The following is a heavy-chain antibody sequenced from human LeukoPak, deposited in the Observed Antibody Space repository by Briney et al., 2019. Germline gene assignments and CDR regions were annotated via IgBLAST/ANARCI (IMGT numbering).Heavy chain of an antibody. D-gene: IGHD1-7*01. Sequence: SETLSLTCAVYGGSISSYYWSWIRQPPGKGLEWIGYIYYSGSTNYNPSLKSRVTISVDTSKNQFSLKLSSVTAADTAVYYCAREVPNWNYGPARDYWGQGTLVTVSS. J-gene: IGHJ4*02. CDR2: IYYSGST. V-gene: IGHV4-59*12. CDR3: AREVPNWNYGPARDY. CDR1: GGSISSYY.